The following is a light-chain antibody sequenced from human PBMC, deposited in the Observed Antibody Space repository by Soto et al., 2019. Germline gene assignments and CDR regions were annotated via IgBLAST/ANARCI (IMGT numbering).Light chain of an antibody. CDR2: EVS. Sequence: QSVLTQPPSASGSPGQSVTMSCSGTSSDVGGYDYVSWYQQHPGKAPKLMIYEVSKRPSGVPDRFFGSKSGNTASLTVSGLQAEDEADYYCRSYAGSSNFVVFGGGTQLTVL. J-gene: IGLJ2*01. CDR3: RSYAGSSNFVV. V-gene: IGLV2-8*01. CDR1: SSDVGGYDY.